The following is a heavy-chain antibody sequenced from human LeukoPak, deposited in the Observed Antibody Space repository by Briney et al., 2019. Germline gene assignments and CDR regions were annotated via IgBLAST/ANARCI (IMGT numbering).Heavy chain of an antibody. J-gene: IGHJ3*02. CDR2: ISWNSGSI. CDR3: ARGNLDLRAFDI. D-gene: IGHD3-3*01. CDR1: GFTFDDYA. V-gene: IGHV3-9*01. Sequence: PGRSLRLSCATSGFTFDDYAMYWVRQDPGKGLEWVSGISWNSGSIVYADSVKGRFTISRDNAKNSLYPQMNSLRVEVTALYYCARGNLDLRAFDIWGQGTMVTVSS.